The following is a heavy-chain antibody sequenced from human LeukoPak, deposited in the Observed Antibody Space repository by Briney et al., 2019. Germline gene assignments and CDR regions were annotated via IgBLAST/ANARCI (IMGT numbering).Heavy chain of an antibody. CDR1: GFTFSSYS. CDR3: ARGIGWIAARPFYDY. D-gene: IGHD6-6*01. Sequence: PGGSLRLSCAASGFTFSSYSMQWVRQTPGKGLEWVGIMSNSGENTFYGEAVKGRFTISRDNSQNTLYLQMNSLRPEDTAVYYCARGIGWIAARPFYDYWGQGTLVTVSS. V-gene: IGHV3-30*03. J-gene: IGHJ4*02. CDR2: MSNSGENT.